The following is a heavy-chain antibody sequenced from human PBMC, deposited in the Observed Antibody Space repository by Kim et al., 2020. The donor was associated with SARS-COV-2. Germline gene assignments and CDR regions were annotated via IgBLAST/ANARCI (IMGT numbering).Heavy chain of an antibody. CDR1: GYSFTSYY. CDR2: INPSGGST. V-gene: IGHV1-46*01. J-gene: IGHJ5*02. Sequence: ASVKVSCKASGYSFTSYYMHWVRQAPGQGLEWMGIINPSGGSTSYAQKFQGRVTMTRDTSTSTVYMELSSLRSEETAVYYCARVGGGFWSGYYTSWFAPWGQGTLVTVSS. CDR3: ARVGGGFWSGYYTSWFAP. D-gene: IGHD3-3*01.